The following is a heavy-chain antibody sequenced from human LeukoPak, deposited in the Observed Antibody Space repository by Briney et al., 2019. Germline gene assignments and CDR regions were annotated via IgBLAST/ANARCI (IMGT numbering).Heavy chain of an antibody. CDR1: GGSFSVYY. D-gene: IGHD3-10*01. J-gene: IGHJ6*04. CDR2: INHSGST. Sequence: SETLSLTCAVYGGSFSVYYWSWIRQPPGKGLEWIGEINHSGSTNYNPSLKSRVTISVDTSKNQFSLKLSSVTAADTAVYYCARLRMVRGVNHGMDVWGKGTTVTVSS. V-gene: IGHV4-34*01. CDR3: ARLRMVRGVNHGMDV.